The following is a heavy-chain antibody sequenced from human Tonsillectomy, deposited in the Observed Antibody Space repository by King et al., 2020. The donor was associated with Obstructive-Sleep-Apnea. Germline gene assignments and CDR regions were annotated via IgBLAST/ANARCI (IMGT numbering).Heavy chain of an antibody. CDR2: IRSEGYGGTT. J-gene: IGHJ6*02. CDR1: GFTFGDYA. CDR3: TRDSSSSPYYYYAMDV. V-gene: IGHV3-49*03. D-gene: IGHD6-6*01. Sequence: VQLVESGGGLVQPGRSLRLSCTASGFTFGDYAMSWFRQAPGKGLEWVGFIRSEGYGGTTEYAASVKGRFTISRDDSKSIAYLQMNSLKTEDTAVYYCTRDSSSSPYYYYAMDVWGQGTTVTVSS.